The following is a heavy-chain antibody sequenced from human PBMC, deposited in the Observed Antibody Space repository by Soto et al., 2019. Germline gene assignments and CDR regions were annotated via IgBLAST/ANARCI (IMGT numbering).Heavy chain of an antibody. J-gene: IGHJ4*02. V-gene: IGHV3-21*01. CDR2: ISSSSSYI. CDR1: GFTFSSYS. CDR3: ARGSMGSPSDY. Sequence: GSLRLSCAASGFTFSSYSMNWVRQAPGKGLEWVSSISSSSSYIYYADSVKGRFTISRDNAKNSLYLQMNSLRAEDTAVYYCARGSMGSPSDYWGQGTLVTVSS. D-gene: IGHD3-10*01.